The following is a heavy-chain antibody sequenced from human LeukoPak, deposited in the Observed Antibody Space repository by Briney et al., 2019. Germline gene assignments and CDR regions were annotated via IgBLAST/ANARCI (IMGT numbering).Heavy chain of an antibody. CDR2: IYYSGST. J-gene: IGHJ5*02. D-gene: IGHD1-1*01. V-gene: IGHV4-39*01. Sequence: SETLSLTCTVSGGSISSSSYYWGWIRQPPGKGLEWIGSIYYSGSTYYNPSLKSRVTISVDTSKNQFSLKLTSVTVADTAVYYCARPVPSRLGWFDPWGQGTLVTVSS. CDR1: GGSISSSSYY. CDR3: ARPVPSRLGWFDP.